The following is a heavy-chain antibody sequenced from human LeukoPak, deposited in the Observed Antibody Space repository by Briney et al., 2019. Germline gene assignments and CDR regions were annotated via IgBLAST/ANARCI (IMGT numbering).Heavy chain of an antibody. J-gene: IGHJ6*02. CDR3: AKDMGYGMDV. CDR2: ISWNSGSI. CDR1: GFTFDDYA. V-gene: IGHV3-9*01. Sequence: GGSLRLSCAASGFTFDDYAMHWVRQAPGKVLEWVSGISWNSGSIGYADSVKGRFTISRDNAKNSLYLQMNSLRAEDTALYYCAKDMGYGMDVWGQGTTVTVSS.